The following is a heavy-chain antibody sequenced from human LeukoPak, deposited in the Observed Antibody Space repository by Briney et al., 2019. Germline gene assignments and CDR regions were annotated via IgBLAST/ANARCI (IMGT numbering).Heavy chain of an antibody. V-gene: IGHV3-74*01. Sequence: GGSLRLSCADSGFTFSTYWMHWVRQAPGKGLVWVSRITPDGRSTNYADSVRGRFTISRDNSKNTLYLQMNSLRVEDTAVYFCARDPGAFPYFFDCWGQGTLVTVSS. D-gene: IGHD4/OR15-4a*01. CDR3: ARDPGAFPYFFDC. CDR1: GFTFSTYW. J-gene: IGHJ4*02. CDR2: ITPDGRST.